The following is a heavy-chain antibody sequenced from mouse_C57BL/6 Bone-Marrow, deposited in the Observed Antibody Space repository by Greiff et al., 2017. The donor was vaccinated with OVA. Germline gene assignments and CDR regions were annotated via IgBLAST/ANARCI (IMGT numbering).Heavy chain of an antibody. D-gene: IGHD2-4*01. CDR1: GYTFTDYY. J-gene: IGHJ2*01. CDR2: INPNNGGT. Sequence: VQLQQSGPELVKPGASVKISCKASGYTFTDYYMNWVKQSHGKSLEWIGDINPNNGGTSYNQKFKGKATLTVDKSSSTAYMELRSLTSEDSAVYYCARCDYDYFDYWGQGTTLTVSS. V-gene: IGHV1-26*01. CDR3: ARCDYDYFDY.